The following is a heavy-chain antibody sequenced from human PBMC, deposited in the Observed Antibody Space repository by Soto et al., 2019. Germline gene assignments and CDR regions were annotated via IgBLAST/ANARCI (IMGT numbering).Heavy chain of an antibody. CDR2: INSDGSST. CDR3: ARLIAAAGTLDP. J-gene: IGHJ5*02. Sequence: PGGSLRLSCAASGFTFSSYWMHWVRQAPGKGLVWVSRINSDGSSTSYADSVKGRFTISRDNAKNTLYLQMNSLRAEDTAVYYCARLIAAAGTLDPWGQGTLVTLSS. CDR1: GFTFSSYW. D-gene: IGHD6-13*01. V-gene: IGHV3-74*01.